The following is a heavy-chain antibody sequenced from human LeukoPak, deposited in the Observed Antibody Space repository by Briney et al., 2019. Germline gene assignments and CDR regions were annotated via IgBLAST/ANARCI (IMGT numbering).Heavy chain of an antibody. D-gene: IGHD6-6*01. CDR2: IKQDGSMK. V-gene: IGHV3-7*01. J-gene: IGHJ4*02. CDR3: AMIEQVVSNVEGGY. Sequence: GGSLRLSCAASGFSFSTYWMGWVRQAPGKGLEWVANIKQDGSMKGYVDSVKGRFTISRDNAKNSLYLQMNSLRADDTAVYFCAMIEQVVSNVEGGYWGQGTLVTVSS. CDR1: GFSFSTYW.